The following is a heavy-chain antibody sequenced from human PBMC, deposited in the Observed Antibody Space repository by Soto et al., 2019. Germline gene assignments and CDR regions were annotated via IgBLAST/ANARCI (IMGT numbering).Heavy chain of an antibody. D-gene: IGHD3-9*01. Sequence: XETLSLTCSVYGWSFSGYYWSWIRQPPGKGLEWIGEINHSGSTNYNPSLKSRVTISVDTSKNQFSLKLSSVTAADTAVYYCARGLRPYDILTGYSTGGMDVWGQGTTVTVSS. CDR1: GWSFSGYY. CDR2: INHSGST. V-gene: IGHV4-34*01. CDR3: ARGLRPYDILTGYSTGGMDV. J-gene: IGHJ6*02.